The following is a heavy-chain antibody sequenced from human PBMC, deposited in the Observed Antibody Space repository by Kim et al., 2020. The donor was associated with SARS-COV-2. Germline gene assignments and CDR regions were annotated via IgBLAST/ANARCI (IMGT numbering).Heavy chain of an antibody. J-gene: IGHJ4*02. CDR1: GFTFSAYA. V-gene: IGHV3-23*01. CDR3: AKHQGHWLANYYFQY. CDR2: ISGSGGET. D-gene: IGHD6-19*01. Sequence: GGSLRLSCAASGFTFSAYAMSWVRLAPGKGLEWVSSISGSGGETFYADSVKGRFIISRDNSKNTLYLQMSSLRAEDTAVFYCAKHQGHWLANYYFQYWGQGTLVTVSS.